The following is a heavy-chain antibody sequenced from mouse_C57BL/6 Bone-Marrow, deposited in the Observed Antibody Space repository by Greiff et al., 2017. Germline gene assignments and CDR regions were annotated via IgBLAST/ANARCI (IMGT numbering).Heavy chain of an antibody. CDR3: ARRNYGSSLSYAMDY. Sequence: VQLQQSGPVLVKPGASVKMSCKASGYTFTDYYMNWVKQSHGKSLEWIGVINPYNGGTSYNQKFKGKATLTVDKSSSTAYMELNSLTSEDSAVYYCARRNYGSSLSYAMDYWGQGTSVTVSS. V-gene: IGHV1-19*01. J-gene: IGHJ4*01. D-gene: IGHD1-1*01. CDR2: INPYNGGT. CDR1: GYTFTDYY.